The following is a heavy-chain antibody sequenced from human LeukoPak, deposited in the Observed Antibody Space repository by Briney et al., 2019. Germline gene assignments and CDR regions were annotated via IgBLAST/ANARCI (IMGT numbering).Heavy chain of an antibody. V-gene: IGHV3-23*01. J-gene: IGHJ3*02. CDR3: AKDISRTIDAFDI. Sequence: GGSLRLSCAASGFIFSSYAMSWVRQAPGKGLEWVSAISGSGGTTYYADSVKGRFTISRDNSKNTPYLQMNSLRAEDTAVYYCAKDISRTIDAFDIWGQGTMVTVSS. CDR2: ISGSGGTT. CDR1: GFIFSSYA. D-gene: IGHD5-24*01.